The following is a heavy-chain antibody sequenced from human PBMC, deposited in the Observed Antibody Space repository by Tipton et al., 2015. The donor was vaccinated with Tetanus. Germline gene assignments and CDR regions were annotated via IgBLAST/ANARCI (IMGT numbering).Heavy chain of an antibody. J-gene: IGHJ5*02. V-gene: IGHV4-61*01. D-gene: IGHD2-21*02. CDR3: ATTADNWFDP. CDR1: GGSVNSGTYY. Sequence: TLSLTCSVSGGSVNSGTYYWSWIRQPPGKGLEWLGDIYYGGATQYNPSLESRVTISMDTSKNQFYLKLTSVTAADTAVYYCATTADNWFDPWGQGTLVTVSS. CDR2: IYYGGAT.